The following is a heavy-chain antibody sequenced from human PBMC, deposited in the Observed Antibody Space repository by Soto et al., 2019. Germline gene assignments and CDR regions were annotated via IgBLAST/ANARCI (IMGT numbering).Heavy chain of an antibody. J-gene: IGHJ5*02. CDR1: GISITSSY. CDR2: ISDRGDI. Sequence: SETLSLTCTVSGISITSSYWNWFRQSPGKGLEWIGQISDRGDINYNHPLQSRVAISTDTSKNQVSLTLTAVNAADTAVYFCARGRHWFGPWGQGTLVTVSS. V-gene: IGHV4-59*08. D-gene: IGHD6-6*01. CDR3: ARGRHWFGP.